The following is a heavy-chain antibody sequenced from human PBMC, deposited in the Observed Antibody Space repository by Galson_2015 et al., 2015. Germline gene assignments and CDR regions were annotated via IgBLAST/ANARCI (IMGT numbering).Heavy chain of an antibody. CDR1: GYSFTSYW. J-gene: IGHJ6*02. D-gene: IGHD6-6*01. Sequence: QSGAEVKKPGESLQISCKGSGYSFTSYWIGWVRQMPGKGLEWMGIIYPGDSDTRYSPSFQGQVTISADKSISTAYLQWSSLKASATAMYYCARHRYSSSSIAGNYYYGMDVWGQGTTVTVSS. CDR2: IYPGDSDT. V-gene: IGHV5-51*01. CDR3: ARHRYSSSSIAGNYYYGMDV.